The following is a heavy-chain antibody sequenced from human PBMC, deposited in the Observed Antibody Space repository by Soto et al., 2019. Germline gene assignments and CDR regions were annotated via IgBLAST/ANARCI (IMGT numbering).Heavy chain of an antibody. Sequence: GGSLRLSCAASGFTVSSNYMSWVRQAPGKGLEWVSVIYSGGSTYYADSVKGRFTISRDNSKNTLYLQMNSLRAEDTAVYYCAREAVVPAAIPSPYYYYGMDVWGQGTTVTVSS. CDR3: AREAVVPAAIPSPYYYYGMDV. D-gene: IGHD2-2*01. J-gene: IGHJ6*02. V-gene: IGHV3-53*01. CDR1: GFTVSSNY. CDR2: IYSGGST.